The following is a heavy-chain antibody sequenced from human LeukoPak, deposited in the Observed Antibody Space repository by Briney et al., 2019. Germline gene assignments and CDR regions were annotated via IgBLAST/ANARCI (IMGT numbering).Heavy chain of an antibody. CDR3: ASNYDSSGYYYGY. Sequence: KPSETLSLTCAVYGGSFSGYYWSWIRQPPGKGLEWIGEINHSGSTNYNPSLKSRVTISVGTSKNQFSLKLSSVTAADTAVYCCASNYDSSGYYYGYWGQGTLVTVSS. CDR1: GGSFSGYY. D-gene: IGHD3-22*01. V-gene: IGHV4-34*01. J-gene: IGHJ4*02. CDR2: INHSGST.